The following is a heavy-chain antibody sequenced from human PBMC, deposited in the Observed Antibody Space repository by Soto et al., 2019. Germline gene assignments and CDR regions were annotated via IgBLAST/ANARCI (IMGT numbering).Heavy chain of an antibody. J-gene: IGHJ4*02. CDR2: IVPFHGVT. CDR1: VGTFTPYT. CDR3: TRDWEITVSTWSFGGF. V-gene: IGHV1-69*08. Sequence: QVQLVQSGAEVKNPGSSVKDSCKASVGTFTPYTINWVRRSPGQVCEWTGSIVPFHGVTNYAQKFQARVTITADKSTSTAYMELSGRRFEDTAMYYCTRDWEITVSTWSFGGFWGRGTLVTVSS. D-gene: IGHD3-10*01.